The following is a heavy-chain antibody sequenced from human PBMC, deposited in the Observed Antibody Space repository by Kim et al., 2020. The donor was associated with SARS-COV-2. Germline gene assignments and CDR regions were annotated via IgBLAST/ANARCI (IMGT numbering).Heavy chain of an antibody. Sequence: ASVKVSCKASGYTFTSYYMHWVRQAPGQGLEWMGIINPSGGSTSYAQKFQGRVTMTRDTSTSTVYMELSSLRSEDTAVYYCARGIVVVPAAILGFSGMDVWGQGTTVTVSS. J-gene: IGHJ6*02. V-gene: IGHV1-46*01. CDR3: ARGIVVVPAAILGFSGMDV. D-gene: IGHD2-2*01. CDR1: GYTFTSYY. CDR2: INPSGGST.